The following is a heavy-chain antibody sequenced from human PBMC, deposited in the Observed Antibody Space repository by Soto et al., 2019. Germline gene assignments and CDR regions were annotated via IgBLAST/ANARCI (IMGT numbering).Heavy chain of an antibody. CDR1: GFTFSSYE. J-gene: IGHJ6*02. CDR3: PRDHTLHHGMDV. V-gene: IGHV3-48*03. Sequence: GGSLRLSCAASGFTFSSYEMNWVRQAPGKGLEWVSYISSSGSTIYYADSVKGRFTISRDNAKNSLYLQMNSLRAEDTAVYYCPRDHTLHHGMDVWGQWTTVTVSS. CDR2: ISSSGSTI. D-gene: IGHD4-4*01.